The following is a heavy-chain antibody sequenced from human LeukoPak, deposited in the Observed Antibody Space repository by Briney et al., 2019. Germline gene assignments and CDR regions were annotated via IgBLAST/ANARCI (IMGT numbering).Heavy chain of an antibody. Sequence: SETLSLTCNVSGGSISGNYWSWIRQPPGKGLEWIGNIYNSGRTNFNPSLKSRVTIPVDTSKNQVSLKLTSVTAADTAVYYCARDASGGSLDVWGKGTTVTVSS. CDR2: IYNSGRT. V-gene: IGHV4-59*01. J-gene: IGHJ6*04. CDR1: GGSISGNY. D-gene: IGHD3-10*01. CDR3: ARDASGGSLDV.